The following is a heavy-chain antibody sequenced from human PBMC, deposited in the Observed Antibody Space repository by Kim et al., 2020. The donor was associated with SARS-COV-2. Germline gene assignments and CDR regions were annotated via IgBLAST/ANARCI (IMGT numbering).Heavy chain of an antibody. V-gene: IGHV3-23*01. CDR3: AKAAAWLPDYFDY. Sequence: ADSEKGRFTISRDNSKNTLYLQMNSLRAEDTAVYYCAKAAAWLPDYFDYWGQGTLVTVSS. J-gene: IGHJ4*02. D-gene: IGHD3-22*01.